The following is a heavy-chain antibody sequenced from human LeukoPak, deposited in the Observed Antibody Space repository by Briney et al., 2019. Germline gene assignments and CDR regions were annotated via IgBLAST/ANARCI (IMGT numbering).Heavy chain of an antibody. CDR2: INPNSGGT. J-gene: IGHJ6*03. Sequence: WASVKVSCKASGYTFTGYYMHWVRQAPGQGLEWMGWINPNSGGTNYAQKFQGRVTMTRDTSISTAYMELSSLRSEDTAVYYCARGISGWNPGGVYYYYYMDVWGKGTTVTVSS. D-gene: IGHD6-19*01. CDR1: GYTFTGYY. V-gene: IGHV1-2*02. CDR3: ARGISGWNPGGVYYYYYMDV.